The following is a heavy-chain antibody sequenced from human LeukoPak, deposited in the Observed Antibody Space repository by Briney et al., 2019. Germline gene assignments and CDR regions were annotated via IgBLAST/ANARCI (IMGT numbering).Heavy chain of an antibody. CDR2: IYSGGST. Sequence: GGSLRLSCAASGFTVSSNYMSWVRQAPGKRLEWVSVIYSGGSTYYADSVKGRFTISRDNSKNTLYLQMNSLRAEDTAVYYCAREGVGVGPLGQDVWGQGTTVTVSS. D-gene: IGHD3-10*01. CDR1: GFTVSSNY. V-gene: IGHV3-53*01. J-gene: IGHJ6*02. CDR3: AREGVGVGPLGQDV.